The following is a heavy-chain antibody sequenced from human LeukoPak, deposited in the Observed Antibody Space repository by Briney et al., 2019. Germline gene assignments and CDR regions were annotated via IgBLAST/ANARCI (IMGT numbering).Heavy chain of an antibody. Sequence: ASVKVSCKASVYTFSDYDINWVRQATGQGLECMGWINANSGNAGYAQKFQGRVTMTRNTSISTAYMELSSLRSEDTAVYYCARALAWGGSSYSYYYMDVWDKGTTVTVSS. CDR2: INANSGNA. D-gene: IGHD1-26*01. CDR3: ARALAWGGSSYSYYYMDV. J-gene: IGHJ6*03. V-gene: IGHV1-8*01. CDR1: VYTFSDYD.